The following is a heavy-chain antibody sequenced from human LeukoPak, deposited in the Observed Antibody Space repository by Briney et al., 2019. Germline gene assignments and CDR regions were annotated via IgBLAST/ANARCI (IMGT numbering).Heavy chain of an antibody. CDR2: IGGSAGST. Sequence: GGSLRLSCAASGFTLSNYAMSRVRQAPGKGLEWVSTIGGSAGSTYSADSVKGRFTISRDNSKNTLYLQMNSLRAEDTAVYYCAKDLVGAIRRPRIDAFDIWGQGTMVTVSS. V-gene: IGHV3-23*01. J-gene: IGHJ3*02. CDR3: AKDLVGAIRRPRIDAFDI. D-gene: IGHD1-26*01. CDR1: GFTLSNYA.